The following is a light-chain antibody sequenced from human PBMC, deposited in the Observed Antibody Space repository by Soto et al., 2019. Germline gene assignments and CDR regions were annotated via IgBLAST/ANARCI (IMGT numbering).Light chain of an antibody. CDR1: SSDVGSYNR. Sequence: QSALTQPPSVSGSPGQSVTISCTGTSSDVGSYNRVSWYQQPPGTAPKVIIYEVSNRPSEVPDRFSGSKSDNTASLTISGLQAEDEADYYCSSYTTSSTLVFGGGTKVTVL. J-gene: IGLJ2*01. CDR2: EVS. V-gene: IGLV2-18*02. CDR3: SSYTTSSTLV.